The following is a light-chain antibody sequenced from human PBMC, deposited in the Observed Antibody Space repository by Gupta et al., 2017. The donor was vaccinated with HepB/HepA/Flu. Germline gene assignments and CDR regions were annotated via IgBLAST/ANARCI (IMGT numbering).Light chain of an antibody. J-gene: IGKJ4*01. CDR3: QHYEDSIPLS. V-gene: IGKV3-20*01. CDR1: QSFTRGY. Sequence: EIVLTQSPGTLSLSPGERATLSCRASQSFTRGYLAWYQQKPGQAPRLLIYGASSRDAGIPDRFSGSEYGTDLTLTINRLEQEDFAVYYCQHYEDSIPLSFGGGTKVEMK. CDR2: GAS.